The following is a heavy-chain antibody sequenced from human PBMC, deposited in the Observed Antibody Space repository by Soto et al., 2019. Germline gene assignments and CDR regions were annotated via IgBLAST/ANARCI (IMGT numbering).Heavy chain of an antibody. CDR1: GFNFANYA. Sequence: PGGSLRLSCSASGFNFANYAMTWVRQAPGKGLEWVAVIWYDGSNKYYADSVKGRFTISRDNSKNTLYLQMNSLRAEDTAVYYCARDPGATYYYDSSGYETDYWGQGTLVTVSS. J-gene: IGHJ4*02. V-gene: IGHV3-33*08. CDR2: IWYDGSNK. D-gene: IGHD3-22*01. CDR3: ARDPGATYYYDSSGYETDY.